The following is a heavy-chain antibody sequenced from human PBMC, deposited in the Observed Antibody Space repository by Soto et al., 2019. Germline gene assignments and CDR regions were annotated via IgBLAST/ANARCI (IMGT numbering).Heavy chain of an antibody. D-gene: IGHD2-21*02. CDR3: AREETAWPLAYGLDV. J-gene: IGHJ6*02. CDR1: GFSFSTYS. Sequence: GGSLRLSCEASGFSFSTYSMHWVRQAPGKGLEWVSSIGRRSDVYYADSVKGRFTISRDNAKNSVSLQMNSLRDEDTAVYYCAREETAWPLAYGLDVWGQGTTVTVSS. V-gene: IGHV3-21*01. CDR2: IGRRSDV.